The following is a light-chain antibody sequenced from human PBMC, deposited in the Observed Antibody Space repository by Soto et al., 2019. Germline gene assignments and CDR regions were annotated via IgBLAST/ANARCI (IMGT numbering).Light chain of an antibody. Sequence: QSALTQPPSATGSLGQSVTISCTGTSSDVGGYNYVAWYQQHPGRAPKFLIYEVSERPSGIPDRFSGSKSGNTASLTVSGLQAEDEGFYYCSSYAGRASWVFGGGTQLTVL. V-gene: IGLV2-8*01. J-gene: IGLJ3*02. CDR1: SSDVGGYNY. CDR2: EVS. CDR3: SSYAGRASWV.